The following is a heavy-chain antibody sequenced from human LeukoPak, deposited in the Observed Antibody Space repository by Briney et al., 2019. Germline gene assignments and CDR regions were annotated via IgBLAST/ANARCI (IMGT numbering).Heavy chain of an antibody. D-gene: IGHD3-22*01. Sequence: GRSLRLSCVASGFTFSSHGMHWVRQAPGKGLEWVAFMRYDGTSKQYTDSVKGRFTVSRDNSKNILYLQMSSLRPEDTAIYYCAKSNKDSSVYYSLDYWGQGTLVTVSP. CDR1: GFTFSSHG. V-gene: IGHV3-30*02. CDR3: AKSNKDSSVYYSLDY. CDR2: MRYDGTSK. J-gene: IGHJ4*02.